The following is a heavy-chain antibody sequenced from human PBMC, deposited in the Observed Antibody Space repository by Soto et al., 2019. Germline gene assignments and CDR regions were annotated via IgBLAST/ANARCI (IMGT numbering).Heavy chain of an antibody. CDR1: GFAFSTYW. CDR2: IKFDGSST. V-gene: IGHV3-74*01. J-gene: IGHJ6*02. CDR3: ARGAKNIYAMDV. Sequence: GGSLRLSCAASGFAFSTYWMHWVRQAPGKGLLWVARIKFDGSSTYSADSVKGRFTISRDDAKNTLYLQMNGLRVDDTAVYYCARGAKNIYAMDVWGQGTTVTVSS.